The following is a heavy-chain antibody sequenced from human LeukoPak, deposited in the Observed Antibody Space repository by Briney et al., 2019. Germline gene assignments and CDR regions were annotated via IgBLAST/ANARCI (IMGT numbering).Heavy chain of an antibody. J-gene: IGHJ6*02. Sequence: ASVKVSCKVSGYTLTELSMHWVRQAPGKGLEWMGGFDPEDGETICAQKFQGRVTMTEDTSTDTAYMELSSLRSEDTAVYYCATRYYDILTGYGRYYYYGMDVWGQGTTVTVSS. D-gene: IGHD3-9*01. CDR3: ATRYYDILTGYGRYYYYGMDV. V-gene: IGHV1-24*01. CDR1: GYTLTELS. CDR2: FDPEDGET.